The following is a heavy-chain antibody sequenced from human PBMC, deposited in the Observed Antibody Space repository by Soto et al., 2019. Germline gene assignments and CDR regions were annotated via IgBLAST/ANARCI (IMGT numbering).Heavy chain of an antibody. D-gene: IGHD3-22*01. Sequence: PGGSLRLSXAASGFTFSSYSMNWVRQAPGKGLEWVSSISSSSSYIYYADSVKGRFTISRDNAKNSLYLQMNSLRAEDTAVYYCARDYDSSGSNPFDYWGQGTLVTVPQ. CDR1: GFTFSSYS. V-gene: IGHV3-21*01. J-gene: IGHJ4*02. CDR2: ISSSSSYI. CDR3: ARDYDSSGSNPFDY.